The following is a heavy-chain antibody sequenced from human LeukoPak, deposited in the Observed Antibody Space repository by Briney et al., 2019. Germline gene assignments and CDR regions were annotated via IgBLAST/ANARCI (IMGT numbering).Heavy chain of an antibody. V-gene: IGHV4-59*01. D-gene: IGHD3-3*01. CDR1: GGSISSYY. J-gene: IGHJ4*02. CDR3: ARDGGYYDFWSGYYEY. Sequence: SETLSLTCTVSGGSISSYYCSWIRQPPGKGLEWIGYIYYSGSTNYNPSLKSRVTISVDTSKNQFSLKLSSVTAADTAVYYCARDGGYYDFWSGYYEYWGQGTLVTVSS. CDR2: IYYSGST.